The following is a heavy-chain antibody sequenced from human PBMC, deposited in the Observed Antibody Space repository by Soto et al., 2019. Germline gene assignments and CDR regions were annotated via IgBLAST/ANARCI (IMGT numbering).Heavy chain of an antibody. CDR3: AHVGTIFSVVINPDY. J-gene: IGHJ4*02. CDR1: GFSLSTSGVG. D-gene: IGHD3-3*01. V-gene: IGHV2-5*02. CDR2: IYWDDNK. Sequence: GSGPTLVNPTQTLTLTCTFSGFSLSTSGVGVGWIRQPPGKALEWLALIYWDDNKRYSPSLKSRLTITKDTSKNQVVLTMTNMDPVDTATYYCAHVGTIFSVVINPDYWGQGTLVTVSS.